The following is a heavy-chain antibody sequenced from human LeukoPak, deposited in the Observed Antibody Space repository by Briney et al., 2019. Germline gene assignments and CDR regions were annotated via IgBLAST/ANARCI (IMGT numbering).Heavy chain of an antibody. D-gene: IGHD3-10*01. Sequence: GESLKISCKGSGYNFGTRWVAWVRQMPGKGLEWMGIIYPDDSDARYSPSFQGQVTISADKSIHTAYLQWSSLKASDTAIYFCARGAYGSGSYYNYYGMDVWGQGPTVTVSS. CDR2: IYPDDSDA. V-gene: IGHV5-51*01. CDR3: ARGAYGSGSYYNYYGMDV. J-gene: IGHJ6*02. CDR1: GYNFGTRW.